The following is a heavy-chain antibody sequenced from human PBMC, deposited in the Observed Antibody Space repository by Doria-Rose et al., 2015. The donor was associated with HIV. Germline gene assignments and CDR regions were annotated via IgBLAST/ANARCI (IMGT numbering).Heavy chain of an antibody. CDR2: IFSDDAR. CDR3: ARIKSSRWYHKYYFDF. D-gene: IGHD6-13*01. CDR1: GVSLSSPGMG. V-gene: IGHV2-26*01. J-gene: IGHJ4*02. Sequence: QITLKESGPVLVKPTETLTLTCTVSGVSLSSPGMGVSWIRQPPGKALEWLANIFSDDARSYIPSLKSRLTISRTTSKSQVVLTMTDMDPVDTATYYCARIKSSRWYHKYYFDFWGQGTLVIVSA.